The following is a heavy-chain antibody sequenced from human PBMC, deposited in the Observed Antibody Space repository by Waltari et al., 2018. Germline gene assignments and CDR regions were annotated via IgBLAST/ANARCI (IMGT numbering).Heavy chain of an antibody. V-gene: IGHV3-7*01. D-gene: IGHD6-13*01. Sequence: EVQLVESGGGLVQPGGSLRLSCAGSGFTFSSHWMSWVRQAPGKGLEWVASIKHDGSEKYYVDSVKGRFSISRDNAKNSLYVQLNSLKAEDTAVYYCARYFVGTSSWYDVFDIWGQGTMVTVSS. CDR3: ARYFVGTSSWYDVFDI. CDR1: GFTFSSHW. J-gene: IGHJ3*02. CDR2: IKHDGSEK.